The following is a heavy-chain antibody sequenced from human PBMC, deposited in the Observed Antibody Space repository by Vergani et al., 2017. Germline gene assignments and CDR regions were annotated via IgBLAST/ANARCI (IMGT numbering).Heavy chain of an antibody. CDR2: INPKSGVT. Sequence: QVHLVQSGVEVKKPGASVKISCRASGYSFIDYYIHWIRQAPGQGLEWMGWINPKSGVTNYAQKFQGRVTMTRDTSTSTVYMELSSLRSEDTAIYYCARGDYGILTGYRYWGQGTLVTVSA. CDR3: ARGDYGILTGYRY. V-gene: IGHV1-2*02. CDR1: GYSFIDYY. D-gene: IGHD3-9*01. J-gene: IGHJ4*02.